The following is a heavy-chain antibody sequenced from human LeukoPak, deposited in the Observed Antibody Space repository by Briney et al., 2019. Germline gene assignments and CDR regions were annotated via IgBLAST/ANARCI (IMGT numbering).Heavy chain of an antibody. Sequence: ASVKVSCKASGYTFTGYYLHWVRQAPGQGLEWMGWISAYNGNTKYAQKFQGRVTMTTDTSTSTAYMELRSLRSDDTAVYYCARDPPHSSGPNSPCFEYWGQGTLVTVAS. CDR1: GYTFTGYY. J-gene: IGHJ4*02. V-gene: IGHV1-18*04. CDR3: ARDPPHSSGPNSPCFEY. CDR2: ISAYNGNT. D-gene: IGHD6-19*01.